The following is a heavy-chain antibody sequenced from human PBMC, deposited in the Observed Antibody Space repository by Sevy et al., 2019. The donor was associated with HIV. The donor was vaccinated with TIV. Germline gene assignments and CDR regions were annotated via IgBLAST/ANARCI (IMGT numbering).Heavy chain of an antibody. V-gene: IGHV3-7*01. CDR1: GFTFSANW. Sequence: GGSLRLSCAASGFTFSANWMNWLRQAPGKGLEWVANIKEDGSDKHYVDSVEGRFTISRDNTKNLLVLEMNSLRVEDTAVYYCAHGTFGRFQSWGQGTLVTVSS. CDR3: AHGTFGRFQS. J-gene: IGHJ4*02. D-gene: IGHD3-16*01. CDR2: IKEDGSDK.